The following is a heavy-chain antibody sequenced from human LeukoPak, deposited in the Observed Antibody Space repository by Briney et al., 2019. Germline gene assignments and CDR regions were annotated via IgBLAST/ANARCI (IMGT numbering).Heavy chain of an antibody. J-gene: IGHJ4*02. CDR1: GGSISSYY. CDR2: IYTSGST. D-gene: IGHD3-22*01. CDR3: ARAGDSSGYEYYFDY. V-gene: IGHV4-4*07. Sequence: NPSETLSLTCIVAGGSISSYYWSWIRQPAGKGLEWIGRIYTSGSTDYNPSLKSRVTMSVDMSTNQFSLKLSSVTAADTAVYYCARAGDSSGYEYYFDYWGQGTMVTVSS.